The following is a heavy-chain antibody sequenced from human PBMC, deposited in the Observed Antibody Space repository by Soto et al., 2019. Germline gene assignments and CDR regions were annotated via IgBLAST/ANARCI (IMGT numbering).Heavy chain of an antibody. CDR3: ASTRAKQGPTGWYFDY. J-gene: IGHJ4*02. Sequence: SKTLSLTCAVSSGSISSSNWWSWVRQPPGKGLEWIGEIYHSGSTNYNPSLKSRVTISVNKSKNQFSLKLRSVTAADTAMYYCASTRAKQGPTGWYFDYWGQGTLVTVSS. CDR1: SGSISSSNW. V-gene: IGHV4-4*02. CDR2: IYHSGST. D-gene: IGHD3-9*01.